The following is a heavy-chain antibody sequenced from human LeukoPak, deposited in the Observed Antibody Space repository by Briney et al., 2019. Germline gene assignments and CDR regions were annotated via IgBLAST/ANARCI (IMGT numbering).Heavy chain of an antibody. CDR2: IYYSGST. CDR1: GGSVSSSRYY. Sequence: SETLSLTCPVSGGSVSSSRYYWSWIRQPPGKGLEWIGYIYYSGSTNYNPSLKSRVTISVDTSKNQFSLKLSSVTAADTAVYYCARGVLRYFDWLSDYYYYMDVWGKGTTVTVSS. CDR3: ARGVLRYFDWLSDYYYYMDV. V-gene: IGHV4-61*01. J-gene: IGHJ6*03. D-gene: IGHD3-9*01.